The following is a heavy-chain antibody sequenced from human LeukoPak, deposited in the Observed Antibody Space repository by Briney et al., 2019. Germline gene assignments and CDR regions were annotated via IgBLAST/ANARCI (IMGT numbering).Heavy chain of an antibody. V-gene: IGHV3-23*01. CDR3: AKSQSYTLLRLLEWLLYKGLEY. Sequence: GGSLRLSCAASGFTFSTYVMTWLRQAGGKGLDWVSTISAGGAYTYYAGSVKGGFTISLENSKKTVYLQTNSQSDEYTDLHYFAKSQSYTLLRLLEWLLYKGLEYWGQGTVATVSS. D-gene: IGHD3-3*01. CDR1: GFTFSTYV. J-gene: IGHJ4*02. CDR2: ISAGGAYT.